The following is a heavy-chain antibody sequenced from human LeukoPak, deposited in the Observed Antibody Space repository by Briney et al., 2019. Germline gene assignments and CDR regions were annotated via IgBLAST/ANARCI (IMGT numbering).Heavy chain of an antibody. V-gene: IGHV3-21*01. CDR2: ISSSSGYI. J-gene: IGHJ3*02. Sequence: GGSLRLSCAASGFTFSTYSMNWVRQAPGKGLEWVSSISSSSGYIYYADSVKGRFTISRDNAKNSLYLQMNSLRAEDTAVYYCAGGSLLWGAFDIWGQGTMVTVSS. CDR3: AGGSLLWGAFDI. CDR1: GFTFSTYS. D-gene: IGHD2-2*01.